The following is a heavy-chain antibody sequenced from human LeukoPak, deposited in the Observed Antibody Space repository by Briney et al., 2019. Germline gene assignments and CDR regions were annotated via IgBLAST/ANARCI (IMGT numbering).Heavy chain of an antibody. CDR1: GFTFDDYG. Sequence: GGSLRLSCAASGFTFDDYGLSWVRQAPGKGLEWVSGINWNGGSTGYADSVKGRFTISRDNTKNYLYLQMNSLRAEDTAVYYCARGGGVPYYYYYYYMDVWGKGTTVTVSS. D-gene: IGHD2-8*02. CDR3: ARGGGVPYYYYYYYMDV. J-gene: IGHJ6*03. V-gene: IGHV3-20*04. CDR2: INWNGGST.